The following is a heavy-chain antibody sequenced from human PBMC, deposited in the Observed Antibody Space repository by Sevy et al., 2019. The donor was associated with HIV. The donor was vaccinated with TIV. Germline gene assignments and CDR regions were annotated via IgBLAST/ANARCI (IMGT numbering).Heavy chain of an antibody. Sequence: ASVKVSCKASGGTLKNFAVNWVRLAPGQGLEWMGRVIPDSGASNYIPKYRGRITLTADESTGTAYMELRRLRSDDTAVYYCAAKFDTTGYYRGFDIWGQGTRVTVSS. CDR2: VIPDSGAS. CDR1: GGTLKNFA. V-gene: IGHV1-69*13. D-gene: IGHD3-22*01. J-gene: IGHJ3*02. CDR3: AAKFDTTGYYRGFDI.